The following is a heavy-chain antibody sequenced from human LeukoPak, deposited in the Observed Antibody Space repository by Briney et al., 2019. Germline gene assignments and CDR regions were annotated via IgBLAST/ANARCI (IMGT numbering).Heavy chain of an antibody. V-gene: IGHV4-39*07. CDR3: ARANSIQKVAFDI. D-gene: IGHD2/OR15-2a*01. CDR2: IYYSGST. CDR1: GGSISSSSYY. J-gene: IGHJ3*02. Sequence: SETLSLTCTVSGGSISSSSYYWGWIRQPPGKGLEWIGSIYYSGSTYYNPSLKSRVTISVDTSKNQFSLKLSSVTAADTAVYYCARANSIQKVAFDIWGQGTMVTVSS.